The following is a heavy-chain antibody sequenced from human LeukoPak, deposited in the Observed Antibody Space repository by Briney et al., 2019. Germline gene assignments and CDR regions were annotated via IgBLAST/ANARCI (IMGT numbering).Heavy chain of an antibody. CDR3: ARAVVGATEGENYFDY. J-gene: IGHJ4*02. D-gene: IGHD1-26*01. CDR2: IYHSGST. CDR1: GYSISSGYY. V-gene: IGHV4-38-2*02. Sequence: TSETLSLTCTVSGYSISSGYYWGWIRQPPGKGLEWIGSIYHSGSTYYNPSLKSRVTISVDTSKNQFSLKLSSVTAADTAVYYCARAVVGATEGENYFDYWGQGTLVTVSS.